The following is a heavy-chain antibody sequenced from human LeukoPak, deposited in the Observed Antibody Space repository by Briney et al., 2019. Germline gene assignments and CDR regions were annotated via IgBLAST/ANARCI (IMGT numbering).Heavy chain of an antibody. J-gene: IGHJ1*01. CDR2: IWYDGSNK. CDR3: AKDQGGSGWYKH. Sequence: GRSLRLSCAASGFTFSSYGMHWVRQAPGKGLEWVAVIWYDGSNKYYADSVKGRFTISRDNSKNTLYLQMNSLRAEDTAVYYCAKDQGGSGWYKHWGQGTLVTVSS. D-gene: IGHD6-19*01. V-gene: IGHV3-33*06. CDR1: GFTFSSYG.